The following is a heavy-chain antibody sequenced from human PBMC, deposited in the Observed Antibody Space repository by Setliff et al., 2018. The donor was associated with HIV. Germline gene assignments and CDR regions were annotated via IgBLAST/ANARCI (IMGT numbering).Heavy chain of an antibody. CDR1: GGSFNNYA. CDR3: ARAARGGLQYGPTGHAFDI. CDR2: ISPILGTT. D-gene: IGHD1-1*01. Sequence: SVKVSCKTAGGSFNNYAISWVRQAPGQGLEWVGGISPILGTTNSGPRFHGRVTITADKSTNTVYIELSSLRSEDTALYYCARAARGGLQYGPTGHAFDIWGQGTMVTVSS. V-gene: IGHV1-69*10. J-gene: IGHJ3*02.